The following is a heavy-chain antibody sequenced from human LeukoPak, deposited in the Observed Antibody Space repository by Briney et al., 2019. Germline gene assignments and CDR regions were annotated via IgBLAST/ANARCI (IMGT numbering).Heavy chain of an antibody. Sequence: PGGSLRLSCVASGFTLSTNYMNWIRQAPGKGLEWVSVIYAGGDTYYADSVKERFTISRDNSINTLYLQMNSLRADDTAVYFCAREVYSSTWFDSWGQGTLVTVSS. D-gene: IGHD6-13*01. CDR2: IYAGGDT. V-gene: IGHV3-66*01. J-gene: IGHJ5*01. CDR3: AREVYSSTWFDS. CDR1: GFTLSTNY.